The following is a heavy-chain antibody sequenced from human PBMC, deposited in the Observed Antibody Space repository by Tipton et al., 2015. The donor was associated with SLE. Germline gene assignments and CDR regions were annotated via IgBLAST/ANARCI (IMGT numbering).Heavy chain of an antibody. V-gene: IGHV4-39*07. J-gene: IGHJ5*02. CDR2: IYYSGST. CDR3: ARGATTKTWFDP. Sequence: TLSLTCTVSGGSISSSSYYWGWIRQPPGKGLEWIGSIYYSGSTYYNPSLKSRVTISVDTSKNQFSLKLSSVTAADTAVYYCARGATTKTWFDPWGQGTPVTVSS. D-gene: IGHD1-26*01. CDR1: GGSISSSSYY.